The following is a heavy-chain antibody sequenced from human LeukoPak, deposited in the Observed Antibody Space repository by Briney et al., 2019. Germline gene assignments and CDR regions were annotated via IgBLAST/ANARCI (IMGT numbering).Heavy chain of an antibody. Sequence: SETLSLTCTVSGGSISSYYWSWIRQPPGKGLEWIGYIYYSGSINYNPSLKSRVTISVDTSKNQFSLKLSSVTAADTAVYYCARALNPGDSSRIFDYWGQGTLVTVSS. D-gene: IGHD4-17*01. CDR1: GGSISSYY. J-gene: IGHJ4*02. CDR2: IYYSGSI. CDR3: ARALNPGDSSRIFDY. V-gene: IGHV4-59*01.